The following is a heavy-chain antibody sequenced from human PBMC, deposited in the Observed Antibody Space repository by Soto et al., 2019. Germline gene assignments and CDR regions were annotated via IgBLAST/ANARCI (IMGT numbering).Heavy chain of an antibody. D-gene: IGHD3-10*01. CDR1: GFTFSSYA. V-gene: IGHV3-23*01. Sequence: GGSLRLSCAASGFTFSSYAMSWVRQAPGKGLGWVSAISGSGGSTYYADSVKGRFTISRDNSKNTLYLQMNSLRAEDTAVYYCAKGAKYYYGSGSYLAYWGQGTLVTVSS. CDR2: ISGSGGST. CDR3: AKGAKYYYGSGSYLAY. J-gene: IGHJ4*02.